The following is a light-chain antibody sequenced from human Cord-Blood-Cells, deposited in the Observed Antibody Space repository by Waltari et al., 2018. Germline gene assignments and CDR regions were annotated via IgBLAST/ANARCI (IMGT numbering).Light chain of an antibody. J-gene: IGKJ1*01. CDR3: QQYGSSPRT. V-gene: IGKV3-20*01. Sequence: EIVLRQSPGTLSLSSGERATLSCRASKSVSSSYLAWYQQKPGQAPRLLIYGASSRATGIPDRFSGSGSGTDFTLTISRLEPEDFAAYYCQQYGSSPRTFGQGTKVEIK. CDR2: GAS. CDR1: KSVSSSY.